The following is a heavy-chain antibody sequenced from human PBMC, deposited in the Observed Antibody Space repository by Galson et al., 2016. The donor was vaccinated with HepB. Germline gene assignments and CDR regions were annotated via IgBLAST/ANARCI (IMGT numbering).Heavy chain of an antibody. V-gene: IGHV1-58*01. CDR2: IVVGSGKT. D-gene: IGHD6-13*01. CDR1: GLTFTSSA. J-gene: IGHJ2*01. CDR3: ATARAYGYSYWYFDL. Sequence: SVKVSCKASGLTFTSSAVQWVRQARGQRLEWIGWIVVGSGKTNYAQNFQERVTITRDMSTTTAYMELSSLRSEDTAGYYCATARAYGYSYWYFDLWGRGTLVTVSS.